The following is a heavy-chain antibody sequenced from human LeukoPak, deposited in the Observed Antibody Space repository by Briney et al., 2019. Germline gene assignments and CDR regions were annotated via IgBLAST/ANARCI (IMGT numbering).Heavy chain of an antibody. V-gene: IGHV3-7*01. CDR2: IKHDGGEK. J-gene: IGHJ3*02. D-gene: IGHD2-2*01. Sequence: GGSLRLSCAASGFTFSNYWMSWVRQAPGKGLEWVANIKHDGGEKYYVDSVKGRFAISRDNAKNSLYLQMNSLRAEDTAVYYCARDGGYCSSTSCYDDAFDIWGQGTMVTVSS. CDR1: GFTFSNYW. CDR3: ARDGGYCSSTSCYDDAFDI.